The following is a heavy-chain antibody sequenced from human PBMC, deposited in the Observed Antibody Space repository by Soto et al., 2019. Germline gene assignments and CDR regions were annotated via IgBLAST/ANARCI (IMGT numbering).Heavy chain of an antibody. J-gene: IGHJ4*02. CDR2: IYWDDDK. CDR3: AHRLPRYIGNSGLFDY. V-gene: IGHV2-5*02. Sequence: QITLKESGPQLVKPTQALTMTCTFSGFSLSTSGLGVGWIRQPPGKALEWLAVIYWDDDKRYSPSLKSRVTLTKDNSKNQVVLTMTNMDPVDTGTYYCAHRLPRYIGNSGLFDYWGQGTLVTVSA. D-gene: IGHD1-7*01. CDR1: GFSLSTSGLG.